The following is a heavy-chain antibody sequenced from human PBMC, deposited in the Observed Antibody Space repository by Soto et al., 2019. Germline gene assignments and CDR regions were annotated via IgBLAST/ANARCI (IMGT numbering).Heavy chain of an antibody. CDR2: INYSGST. CDR3: ARKNGVLDAFDI. J-gene: IGHJ3*02. V-gene: IGHV4-28*01. Sequence: QVQLQEAGPGLVKPSDTLSHTCAVSGYSISSSNWWGWIRQPPGKGLEWIGYINYSGSTYYNPSLKSRVTMSVDTSKTQFSLKLSSVTAVDTAVYYCARKNGVLDAFDIWGQGTMVTVSS. D-gene: IGHD4-17*01. CDR1: GYSISSSNW.